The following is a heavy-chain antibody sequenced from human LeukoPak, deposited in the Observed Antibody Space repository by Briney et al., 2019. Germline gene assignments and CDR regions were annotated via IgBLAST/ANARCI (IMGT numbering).Heavy chain of an antibody. CDR2: INHTGST. CDR1: GGFFSGYY. Sequence: PSETLSLTCAVYGGFFSGYYWSWIRQPPGKGLEWIGEINHTGSTNYNPSLKSRVTISVDTSKNQFSLKLSSVTAADTAVYYCARGPRGGRGVKTRLGYWGQGTLVTVSS. V-gene: IGHV4-34*01. J-gene: IGHJ4*02. D-gene: IGHD3-10*01. CDR3: ARGPRGGRGVKTRLGY.